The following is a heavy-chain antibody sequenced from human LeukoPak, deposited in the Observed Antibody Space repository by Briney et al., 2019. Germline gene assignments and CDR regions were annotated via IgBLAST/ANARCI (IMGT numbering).Heavy chain of an antibody. Sequence: PGRSLRLSCAASGFTFSNYGMHWVRQAPGKGLERVAVIWYDGSNKYYADSVKGRFTISRDNSKNTLYLQMNSLRAEDTAVHYCAGNYGPYYFDYWGQGTLVTVSS. V-gene: IGHV3-33*01. CDR2: IWYDGSNK. CDR1: GFTFSNYG. CDR3: AGNYGPYYFDY. D-gene: IGHD3-10*01. J-gene: IGHJ4*02.